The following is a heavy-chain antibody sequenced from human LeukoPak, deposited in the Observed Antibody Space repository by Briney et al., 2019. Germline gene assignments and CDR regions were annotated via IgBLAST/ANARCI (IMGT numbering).Heavy chain of an antibody. D-gene: IGHD6-19*01. CDR1: GYTFTGYY. J-gene: IGHJ5*02. CDR3: AREGRQWLVRGDWFDP. V-gene: IGHV1-2*02. CDR2: INPNSGGT. Sequence: ASVKVSCKASGYTFTGYYMHWVRQAPGQGLEWMGWINPNSGGTNYAQKFQGRVTMTRDTSISTAYMELGRLRSDDTAVYYCAREGRQWLVRGDWFDPWGQGTLVTVSS.